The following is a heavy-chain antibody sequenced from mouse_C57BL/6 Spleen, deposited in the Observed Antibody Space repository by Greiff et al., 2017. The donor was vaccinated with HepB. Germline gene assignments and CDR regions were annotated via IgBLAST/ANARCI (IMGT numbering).Heavy chain of an antibody. CDR3: ARLPYY. Sequence: VQLQESGPELVKPGASVKISCKASGYAFSSSWMNWVKQRPGKGLEWIGRIYPGDGDTNYNGKFKGKATLTADKSSSTAYMQLSSLTSEDSAVYFCARLPYYWGQGTTLTVSS. CDR1: GYAFSSSW. V-gene: IGHV1-82*01. J-gene: IGHJ2*01. CDR2: IYPGDGDT.